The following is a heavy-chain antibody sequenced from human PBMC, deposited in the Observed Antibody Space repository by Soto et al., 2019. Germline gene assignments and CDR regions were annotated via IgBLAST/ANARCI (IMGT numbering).Heavy chain of an antibody. CDR3: ATRPPASPYSSSFDP. CDR2: INHSGNT. Sequence: PSETLSLTCAVYGGSFSGYYWSWIRQPPGKGLEWIGEINHSGNTNYNPSLKSRVTISVDTSKNQFSLKLTSVTAADTAVYYCATRPPASPYSSSFDPWGQGTLVTVSS. V-gene: IGHV4-34*01. CDR1: GGSFSGYY. D-gene: IGHD6-6*01. J-gene: IGHJ5*02.